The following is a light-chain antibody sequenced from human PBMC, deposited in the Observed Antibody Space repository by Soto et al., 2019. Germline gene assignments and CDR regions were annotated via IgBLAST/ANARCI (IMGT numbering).Light chain of an antibody. Sequence: QSVLTQPPSVSGAPGQRVTISSTGGSSKIGAGYDVHWYQQLPGTAPKLLIYGNSNRPSGVPDRFSGSKSGTSASLAITGLQAEDEADYYCQSYDSSLSGYVVFGGGTKVTVL. CDR3: QSYDSSLSGYVV. CDR2: GNS. J-gene: IGLJ2*01. CDR1: SSKIGAGYD. V-gene: IGLV1-40*01.